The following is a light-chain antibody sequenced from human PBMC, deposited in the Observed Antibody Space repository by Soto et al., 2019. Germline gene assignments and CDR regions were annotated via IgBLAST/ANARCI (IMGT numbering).Light chain of an antibody. CDR2: DAS. V-gene: IGKV3-20*01. Sequence: EIVLTQTPGTLSLSPGERATLSCRASQSISSNYAAWYQQTPGQAPRLLIYDASSRATGIPNRFSGGGSGTDFPITISRLEAEDLAVFYCQQYGDSPTFGEGTKVDIK. CDR1: QSISSNY. J-gene: IGKJ1*01. CDR3: QQYGDSPT.